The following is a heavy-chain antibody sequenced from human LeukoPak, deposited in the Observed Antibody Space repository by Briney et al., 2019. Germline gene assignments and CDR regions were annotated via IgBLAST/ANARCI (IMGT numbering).Heavy chain of an antibody. D-gene: IGHD3-3*01. CDR3: ARDFLGARYYDFWSGSLYY. J-gene: IGHJ4*02. CDR2: IYSGGST. CDR1: GFTVRSNY. V-gene: IGHV3-66*02. Sequence: AGGSLRLSCAASGFTVRSNYMSWVRQAPGKGLEWVSVIYSGGSTYYADSVKGRFTISRDNSKNTLYLQMNSLRAEDTAVYYCARDFLGARYYDFWSGSLYYWGQGTLVTVSS.